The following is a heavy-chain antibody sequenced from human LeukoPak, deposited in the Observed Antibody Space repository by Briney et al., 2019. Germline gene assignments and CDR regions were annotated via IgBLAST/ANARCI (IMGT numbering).Heavy chain of an antibody. D-gene: IGHD1-26*01. V-gene: IGHV4-34*01. Sequence: SETLSLTCAVYGGSFSGYYWSWIRQPPGKGLEWIGEINHSGSTNYNPSLKSRVTISINTSKNQFSLKLSSVTAADTAVYYCARQYSGSLLFFEYWGQGSLVTVSS. CDR3: ARQYSGSLLFFEY. CDR2: INHSGST. CDR1: GGSFSGYY. J-gene: IGHJ4*02.